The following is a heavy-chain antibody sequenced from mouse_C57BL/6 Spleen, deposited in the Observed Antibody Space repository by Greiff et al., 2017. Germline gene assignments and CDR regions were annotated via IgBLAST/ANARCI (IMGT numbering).Heavy chain of an antibody. CDR2: FYPRDGST. D-gene: IGHD2-3*01. CDR1: GYTFTSYD. J-gene: IGHJ4*01. Sequence: VQLQQSGPELVKPGASVKLSCKASGYTFTSYDINWVKQRPGQGLEWIGWFYPRDGSTKYNEKFKGKATLTVDTSSSTAYMELHSLTSEDSAVYFCAIYDGYPYAMDYWGQGTSVTVSS. CDR3: AIYDGYPYAMDY. V-gene: IGHV1-85*01.